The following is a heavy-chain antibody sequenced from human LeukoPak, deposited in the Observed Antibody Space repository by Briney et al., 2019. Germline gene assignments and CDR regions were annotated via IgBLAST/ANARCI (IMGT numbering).Heavy chain of an antibody. Sequence: GASVKVSCKASGYTFTSYGISWVRQAPGQGLEWMGWISAYNGNTNYAQKLQGRVTMTTDTSTSTVYMELRSLRSDDTAVYYCARDQIVVVPAAIVYYYYGMDVWGQGTTVTVSS. CDR1: GYTFTSYG. V-gene: IGHV1-18*01. CDR3: ARDQIVVVPAAIVYYYYGMDV. D-gene: IGHD2-2*01. J-gene: IGHJ6*02. CDR2: ISAYNGNT.